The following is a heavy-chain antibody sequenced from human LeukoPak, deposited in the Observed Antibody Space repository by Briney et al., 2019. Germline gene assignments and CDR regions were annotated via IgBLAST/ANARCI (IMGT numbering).Heavy chain of an antibody. CDR2: IYPGDSDT. CDR3: ARQRYSSDIDY. J-gene: IGHJ4*02. Sequence: GESLKISCKGSGYSFTSYWIGWVRQMPGKGLEWMGIIYPGDSDTRYSPSFQGQVTISADNSISTPYLQWNSLKASDTAMYYCARQRYSSDIDYWGQGTLVTVSS. V-gene: IGHV5-51*01. CDR1: GYSFTSYW. D-gene: IGHD6-19*01.